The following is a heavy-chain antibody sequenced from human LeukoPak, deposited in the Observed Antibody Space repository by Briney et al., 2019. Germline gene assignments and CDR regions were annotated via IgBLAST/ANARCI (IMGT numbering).Heavy chain of an antibody. Sequence: GGSLRLSCAASGFTFDDYGMSWARQAPGKGLVWVSRINSDGSSTSYADSVKGRFTISRDNAKNTLYLQMNSLRAEDTAVYYCARDFRWLGSYWGQGTLVTVSS. J-gene: IGHJ4*02. D-gene: IGHD6-19*01. CDR2: INSDGSST. CDR3: ARDFRWLGSY. CDR1: GFTFDDYG. V-gene: IGHV3-74*01.